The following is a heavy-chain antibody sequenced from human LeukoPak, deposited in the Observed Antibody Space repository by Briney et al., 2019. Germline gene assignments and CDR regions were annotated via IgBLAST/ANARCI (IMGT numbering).Heavy chain of an antibody. V-gene: IGHV3-33*01. CDR3: ARSVGTTTDWFDP. Sequence: PGRSLRLSCAASGFTFSSYRMAWVRQAPGKGLEWVALIWYDGSNKYYADSVKGRFTISRDNSKNTMYLEMNSLTGEDTAVYHCARSVGTTTDWFDPWGQGTQVIVSS. CDR1: GFTFSSYR. D-gene: IGHD4-23*01. CDR2: IWYDGSNK. J-gene: IGHJ5*02.